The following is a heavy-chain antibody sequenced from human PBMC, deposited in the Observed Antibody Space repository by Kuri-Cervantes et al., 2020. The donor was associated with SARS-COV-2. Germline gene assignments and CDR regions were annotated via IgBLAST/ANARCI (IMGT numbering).Heavy chain of an antibody. J-gene: IGHJ6*03. Sequence: SVKVSCKAPETTFPNYDISWVRQAPGQGLEWMGGIIPIFGTANYAQKFQGRVTITTDESTSTAYMELSSLRSEDTAVYYCASGVLKPTQSYYMDVWGKGTTVTVSS. CDR3: ASGVLKPTQSYYMDV. CDR1: ETTFPNYD. D-gene: IGHD1-1*01. V-gene: IGHV1-69*05. CDR2: IIPIFGTA.